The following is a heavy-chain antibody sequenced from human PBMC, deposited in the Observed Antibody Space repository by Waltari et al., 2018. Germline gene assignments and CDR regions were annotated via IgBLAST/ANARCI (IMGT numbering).Heavy chain of an antibody. CDR2: INHSGST. Sequence: QVQLQQWGAGLLKPSETLSLTCAVYGGSFSGYYWSWIRQPPGKGLEWIGEINHSGSTNYNPSRKSRVTISVDTSKNQFSLKLSSVTAADTAVYYCARGDDSSGYYHTHFDYWGQGTLVTVSS. J-gene: IGHJ4*02. V-gene: IGHV4-34*01. CDR3: ARGDDSSGYYHTHFDY. CDR1: GGSFSGYY. D-gene: IGHD3-22*01.